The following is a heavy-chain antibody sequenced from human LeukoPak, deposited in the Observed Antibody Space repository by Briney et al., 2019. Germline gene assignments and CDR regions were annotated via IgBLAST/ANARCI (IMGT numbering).Heavy chain of an antibody. CDR2: ISYDGSNK. CDR3: ARGPTPYSSSWLYYYYGMDV. D-gene: IGHD6-13*01. CDR1: GFTFSSYA. J-gene: IGHJ6*02. V-gene: IGHV3-30*04. Sequence: PGGSLRLSCAASGFTFSSYAMHWVRQAPGKGLEWVAVISYDGSNKYYADSVKGRFTISRDNSKNTLYLQMNSLRAEDTAVYYCARGPTPYSSSWLYYYYGMDVWGQGTTVTVSS.